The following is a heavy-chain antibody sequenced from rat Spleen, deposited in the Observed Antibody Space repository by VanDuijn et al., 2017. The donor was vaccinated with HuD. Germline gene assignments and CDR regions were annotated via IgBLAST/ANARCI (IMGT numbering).Heavy chain of an antibody. CDR2: ISYDGRRN. Sequence: EVQLVESDGGLVQPGRSLKLSCAASGFTFSDYYMAWVRQAPTKGLEWVATISYDGRRNYYRDSVKGRFTTSRDDVKNTLYLQMDSLRSEDTATYYCARRAALFDYWGQGVMVTVSS. CDR3: ARRAALFDY. J-gene: IGHJ2*01. D-gene: IGHD1-2*01. CDR1: GFTFSDYY. V-gene: IGHV5-29*01.